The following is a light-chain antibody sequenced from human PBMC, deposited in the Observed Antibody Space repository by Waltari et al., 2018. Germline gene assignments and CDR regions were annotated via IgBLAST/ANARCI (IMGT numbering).Light chain of an antibody. J-gene: IGKJ4*02. Sequence: EFVLTQSPGNLSLSPGETATLSCRASQSVSLSYLGWYQQKPGQVPRRLIYATFNRATGIPDMFSGSGSGTDFTLTISRLEPEDFAVYYCQQLGWFGGGTKVDIK. V-gene: IGKV3-20*01. CDR1: QSVSLSY. CDR3: QQLGW. CDR2: ATF.